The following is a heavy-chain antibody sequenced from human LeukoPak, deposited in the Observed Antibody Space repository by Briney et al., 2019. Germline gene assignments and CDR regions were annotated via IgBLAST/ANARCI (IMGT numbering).Heavy chain of an antibody. V-gene: IGHV1-3*01. CDR1: GYTFTSYA. Sequence: GASVKVSCKASGYTFTSYAMHWVRQAPGQRLEWMGWINAGNGNTKYSQKFQGRVTITRDTSASTAYMELSSLRSEDTAVYYCARDRFARESIIMVRGVPLNNWFDPWGQGTLVTVSS. D-gene: IGHD3-10*01. CDR3: ARDRFARESIIMVRGVPLNNWFDP. J-gene: IGHJ5*02. CDR2: INAGNGNT.